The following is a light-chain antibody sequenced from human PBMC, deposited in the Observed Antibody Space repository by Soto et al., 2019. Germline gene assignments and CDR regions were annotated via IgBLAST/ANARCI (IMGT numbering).Light chain of an antibody. V-gene: IGLV4-60*02. CDR1: SGHSSYI. CDR2: LEGSGSY. Sequence: QSVLTQSSSASASLGSSVKLTCTLSSGHSSYIIAWHQQQPGEAPRYLMKLEGSGSYNKGSGVPDRFSGSSSGADRYLTISNLQFEDEAHYYCETWDSNTRVFGGGTQLTVL. J-gene: IGLJ2*01. CDR3: ETWDSNTRV.